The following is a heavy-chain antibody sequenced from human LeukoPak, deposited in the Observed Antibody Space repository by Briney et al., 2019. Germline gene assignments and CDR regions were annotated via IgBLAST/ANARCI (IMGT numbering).Heavy chain of an antibody. D-gene: IGHD3-9*01. CDR2: TYYRSKWYN. CDR3: ARARRDPIGFDWVGKFYGFDP. Sequence: SQTLSLTCAISGDSVSSNSAAWNWIRQSPSRGLEWLGRTYYRSKWYNDYAVSVKSRITINPDTSKNQFSLQLNSVTPEDTAVYYCARARRDPIGFDWVGKFYGFDPWGQGTLVTVSS. V-gene: IGHV6-1*01. J-gene: IGHJ5*02. CDR1: GDSVSSNSAA.